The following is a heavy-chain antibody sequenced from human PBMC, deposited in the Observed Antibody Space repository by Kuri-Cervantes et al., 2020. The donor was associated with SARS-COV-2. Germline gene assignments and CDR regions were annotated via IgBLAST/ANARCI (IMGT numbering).Heavy chain of an antibody. V-gene: IGHV4-59*01. CDR2: IYYSGSA. CDR1: GGSISSYY. Sequence: SETLSLTCTVSGGSISSYYWSWIRQPPGKGLEWIGYIYYSGSANYNPSLKSRVTISVDTSKNQFSLKLSSVTAADTAVYYCARGGPRITMVRGIPGWFDPWGQGTLVTVSS. CDR3: ARGGPRITMVRGIPGWFDP. D-gene: IGHD3-10*01. J-gene: IGHJ5*02.